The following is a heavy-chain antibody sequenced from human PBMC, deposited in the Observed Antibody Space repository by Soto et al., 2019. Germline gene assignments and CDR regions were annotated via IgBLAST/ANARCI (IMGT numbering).Heavy chain of an antibody. CDR3: AREGEAYCGGDCYTHYYYYGMDV. V-gene: IGHV1-69*01. Sequence: QVQLVQSGAEVKKPGSSVKVSCKASGGTFSSYAISWVRQAPGQGLEWMGGIIPIFGTANYAQKFQGRVTITADESTSTAYMELSSLRSEDTAVYYCAREGEAYCGGDCYTHYYYYGMDVWGRGTTVTVSS. D-gene: IGHD2-21*02. CDR2: IIPIFGTA. CDR1: GGTFSSYA. J-gene: IGHJ6*02.